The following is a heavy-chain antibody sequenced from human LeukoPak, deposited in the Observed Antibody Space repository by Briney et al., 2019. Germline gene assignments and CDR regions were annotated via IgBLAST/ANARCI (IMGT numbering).Heavy chain of an antibody. J-gene: IGHJ4*02. Sequence: GGSLRLSCAGSGFTFRSYWMNWVRQAPGKGLEWVSSISSSSSYISYVDSVRGRFTISRDNAKNSLYLQMSSLRVEDTAVYYCARDLGYSGLDYWGQGTLVTVSS. CDR1: GFTFRSYW. CDR3: ARDLGYSGLDY. V-gene: IGHV3-21*01. D-gene: IGHD5-12*01. CDR2: ISSSSSYI.